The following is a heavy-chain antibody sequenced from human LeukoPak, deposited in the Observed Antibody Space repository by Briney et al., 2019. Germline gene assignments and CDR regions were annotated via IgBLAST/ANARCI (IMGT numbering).Heavy chain of an antibody. D-gene: IGHD5/OR15-5a*01. Sequence: PSETLSLTCTVSGGSLTSSSFYWGWIRQPPGEGREGVGNIYYSGSTNYKPSLKTRVTISVDTSKNQYSLKLSSVTAADTTVYYCARWVSTPRGYFEYWGQGTLVTVSS. CDR1: GGSLTSSSFY. V-gene: IGHV4-39*01. J-gene: IGHJ4*02. CDR3: ARWVSTPRGYFEY. CDR2: IYYSGST.